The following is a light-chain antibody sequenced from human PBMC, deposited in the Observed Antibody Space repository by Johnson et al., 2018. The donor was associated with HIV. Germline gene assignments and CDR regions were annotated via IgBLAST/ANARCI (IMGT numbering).Light chain of an antibody. J-gene: IGLJ1*01. Sequence: QSVLTQPPSVSAAPGQKVTISCSGSSSNIGNNYVSWYQQLPGTAPKLLIYDNNKRPSGIPDRFSGSKSGTSATLGITGLQTGDEADYYCGTWDSSPSGVLGTATKVTVL. CDR3: GTWDSSPSGV. V-gene: IGLV1-51*01. CDR1: SSNIGNNY. CDR2: DNN.